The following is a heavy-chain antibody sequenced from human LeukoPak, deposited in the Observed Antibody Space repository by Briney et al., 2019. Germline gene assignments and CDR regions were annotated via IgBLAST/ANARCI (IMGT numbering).Heavy chain of an antibody. CDR3: TRNCYDNMGPFAAFDI. J-gene: IGHJ3*02. Sequence: GRSLRLSCAISGFTFRRYAMYWVRQAPRKGLEFVSAVSSDGDSTYYADSVKGRFTISRDNSKNTLFLQMGSLRPEDMAVYFCTRNCYDNMGPFAAFDIWGQGTMVTVAS. D-gene: IGHD2-2*01. CDR2: VSSDGDST. V-gene: IGHV3-64*02. CDR1: GFTFRRYA.